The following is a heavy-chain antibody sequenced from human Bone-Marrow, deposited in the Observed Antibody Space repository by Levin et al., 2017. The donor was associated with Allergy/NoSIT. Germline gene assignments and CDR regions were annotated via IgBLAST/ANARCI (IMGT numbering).Heavy chain of an antibody. V-gene: IGHV3-21*01. J-gene: IGHJ4*02. CDR3: ARGRGGYSGYDWFDN. Sequence: GESLKISCEDSGFTFSSSSMGWVRQAPGKGLEWVSSISTFSTYIYYADSVKGRFTISRDNAKNSLYLQMNSLRAEDTAVYYCARGRGGYSGYDWFDNWGQGTLVTVSS. D-gene: IGHD5-12*01. CDR2: ISTFSTYI. CDR1: GFTFSSSS.